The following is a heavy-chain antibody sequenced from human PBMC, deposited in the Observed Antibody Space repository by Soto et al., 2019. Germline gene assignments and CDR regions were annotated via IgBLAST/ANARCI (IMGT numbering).Heavy chain of an antibody. Sequence: EVQLVESGGGLVQPGGSLRLSCVASGFIFNSYSMNWVRQAPGKGLEWISYMNSGSTSVFYADSVKGRFSVSRDNAKNSLYLQINSLRAEDTAVYYCASSASPDAYWGQGTLVTVSS. D-gene: IGHD1-26*01. CDR1: GFIFNSYS. V-gene: IGHV3-48*01. CDR3: ASSASPDAY. J-gene: IGHJ4*02. CDR2: MNSGSTSV.